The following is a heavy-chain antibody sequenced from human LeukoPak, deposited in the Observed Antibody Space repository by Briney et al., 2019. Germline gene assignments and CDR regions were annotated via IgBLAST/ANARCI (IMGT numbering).Heavy chain of an antibody. Sequence: SETLSLTCTVSGGSISSGDYYWSWIRQPPGKGLERIGYIYYSGSTYYNPSLKSRVTISVDTSKNQFSLKMSSVTAADTAVYYCARRLVGATFDYWGQGTLVTVSS. D-gene: IGHD1-26*01. CDR3: ARRLVGATFDY. CDR2: IYYSGST. J-gene: IGHJ4*02. V-gene: IGHV4-30-4*08. CDR1: GGSISSGDYY.